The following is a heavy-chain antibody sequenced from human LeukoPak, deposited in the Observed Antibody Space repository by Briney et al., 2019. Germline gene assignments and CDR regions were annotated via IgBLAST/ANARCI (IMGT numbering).Heavy chain of an antibody. CDR1: GLTFSSYA. CDR2: ISGSGGST. D-gene: IGHD6-19*01. CDR3: ANLYSSGWYLFDY. Sequence: GGSLRLSCAASGLTFSSYAMSLVRQAPGKGLEWVSAISGSGGSTYYADSVKGRFTISRDNSKNTLYLQMNSLRAEDTAVYYCANLYSSGWYLFDYWGQGTLVTVSS. J-gene: IGHJ4*02. V-gene: IGHV3-23*01.